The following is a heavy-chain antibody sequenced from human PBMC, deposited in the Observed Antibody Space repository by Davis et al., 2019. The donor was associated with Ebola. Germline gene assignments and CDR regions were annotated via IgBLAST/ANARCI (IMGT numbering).Heavy chain of an antibody. CDR2: ISSSSDTI. D-gene: IGHD6-19*01. Sequence: GGSLRPSCAASGFTFSSYSMNWVRQGPGRGLEWVAYISSSSDTIYYADSVKGRFTISRDNAKNSLYLQMNSLRDEDTAVYFCERADEQWLETTYYYLGMDVWGRGTTVTVSS. J-gene: IGHJ6*04. CDR3: ERADEQWLETTYYYLGMDV. CDR1: GFTFSSYS. V-gene: IGHV3-48*02.